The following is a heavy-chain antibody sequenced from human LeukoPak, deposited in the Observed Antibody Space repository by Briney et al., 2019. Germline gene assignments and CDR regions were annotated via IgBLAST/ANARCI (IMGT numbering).Heavy chain of an antibody. CDR2: IIPIFCTA. J-gene: IGHJ3*02. CDR3: AREASYYYDSSGYYFDAFDI. D-gene: IGHD3-22*01. Sequence: SVKVSCKVSGGTFSSYAISWVRQAPGQGLEWMGGIIPIFCTANYAQKFQGRVTITTDESTSTAYMELSSLRSEDTAVYYCAREASYYYDSSGYYFDAFDIWGQGTMVTVSS. V-gene: IGHV1-69*05. CDR1: GGTFSSYA.